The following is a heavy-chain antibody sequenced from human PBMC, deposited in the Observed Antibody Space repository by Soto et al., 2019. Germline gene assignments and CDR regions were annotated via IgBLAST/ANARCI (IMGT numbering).Heavy chain of an antibody. CDR2: VYFSGST. D-gene: IGHD2-8*01. Sequence: PSDTLSLTCIFSGYSVSSGYYYWSWIRQPPGKGLEWIGHVYFSGSTNYIPSLKSRLTMSVDTAKNQFSLKLNSVTAADTAVYYCAKGEHSVYAPIDYWGQGTLVTVSS. CDR3: AKGEHSVYAPIDY. J-gene: IGHJ4*02. CDR1: GYSVSSGYYY. V-gene: IGHV4-61*01.